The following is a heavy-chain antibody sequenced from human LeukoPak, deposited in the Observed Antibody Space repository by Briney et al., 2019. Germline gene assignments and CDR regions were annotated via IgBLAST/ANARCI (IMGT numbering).Heavy chain of an antibody. CDR3: ARAPYYDFWSGYYPTSYYFDY. J-gene: IGHJ4*02. V-gene: IGHV1-2*02. Sequence: GASVKVSCKASGYTFTGYYMHWVRQAPGQGLEWMGWINPNRGGPNYAQKFQGRVTMTRDTSISTAYMELSRLRSDDTAVYYCARAPYYDFWSGYYPTSYYFDYWGRGTLVTVSS. CDR2: INPNRGGP. D-gene: IGHD3-3*01. CDR1: GYTFTGYY.